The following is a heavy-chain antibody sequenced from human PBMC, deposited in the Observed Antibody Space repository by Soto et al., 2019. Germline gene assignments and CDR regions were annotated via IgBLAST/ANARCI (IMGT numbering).Heavy chain of an antibody. J-gene: IGHJ4*02. V-gene: IGHV5-51*01. Sequence: LQISCKGSGYTFAPYWIGWVRQMPGKGLEWMGIIYPGDSDTRYSPSFQGQVTISADKSISTAYLQWSSLKASDTAMYYCARVDDVWIGYSSFSFDYWGQGTLVTVSS. CDR3: ARVDDVWIGYSSFSFDY. CDR2: IYPGDSDT. CDR1: GYTFAPYW. D-gene: IGHD3-3*01.